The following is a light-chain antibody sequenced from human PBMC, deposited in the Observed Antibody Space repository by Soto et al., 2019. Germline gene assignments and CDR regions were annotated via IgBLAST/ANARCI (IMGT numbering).Light chain of an antibody. Sequence: QSVVTQPPSASGTPGQRVTISCSGSSSNVGSNTVDWYQLLTGTAPKLLIYHNNQRPSGVPDRLSGSKSGTSASLAISGLQSEDEAYYYCAVWDDTLKAVVFGGGTQLTVL. V-gene: IGLV1-44*01. J-gene: IGLJ2*01. CDR1: SSNVGSNT. CDR2: HNN. CDR3: AVWDDTLKAVV.